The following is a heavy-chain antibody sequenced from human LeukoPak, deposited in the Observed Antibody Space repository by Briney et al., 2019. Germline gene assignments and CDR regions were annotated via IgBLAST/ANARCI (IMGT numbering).Heavy chain of an antibody. CDR2: INAGTGNT. CDR1: GYTFTSYA. CDR3: ARARLTLTMVRGVIITSSRSWFDP. J-gene: IGHJ5*02. D-gene: IGHD3-10*01. V-gene: IGHV1-3*01. Sequence: ASVKVSCKASGYTFTSYAMHWVRQAPGQRLEWMGWINAGTGNTKYSQKFQDRVTITRDTSASTAYMELSSLRPEDTAVYYCARARLTLTMVRGVIITSSRSWFDPWGQGTLVTVSS.